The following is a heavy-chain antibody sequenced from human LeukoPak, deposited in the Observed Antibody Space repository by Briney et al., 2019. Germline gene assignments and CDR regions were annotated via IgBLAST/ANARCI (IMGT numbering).Heavy chain of an antibody. CDR1: GGSLSGSS. D-gene: IGHD5-18*01. V-gene: IGHV4-34*01. Sequence: SESLSLTCAIYGGSLSGSSWTWIRQPPGKGLEWVGEVNHSGSTNYNPSLKSRLTISVDTSKNQFSLILTSVTAADTAVYYCARHFRGYPYYFDYWGQGTLVTVSP. CDR3: ARHFRGYPYYFDY. J-gene: IGHJ4*02. CDR2: VNHSGST.